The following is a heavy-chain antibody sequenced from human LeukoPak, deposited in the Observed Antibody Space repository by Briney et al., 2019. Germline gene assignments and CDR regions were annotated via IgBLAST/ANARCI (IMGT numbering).Heavy chain of an antibody. J-gene: IGHJ3*02. CDR3: ARPLTDPYWNDAFDI. V-gene: IGHV4-38-2*01. CDR1: GYSISSGYY. D-gene: IGHD1-14*01. Sequence: SETLSLTCAVSGYSISSGYYWGWIRQPPGKGLEWIGSIYHSGSTYYNPSLKSRVTISVDTSKNQFSLKLSSATAADTAVYYCARPLTDPYWNDAFDIWGQGTMVTVSS. CDR2: IYHSGST.